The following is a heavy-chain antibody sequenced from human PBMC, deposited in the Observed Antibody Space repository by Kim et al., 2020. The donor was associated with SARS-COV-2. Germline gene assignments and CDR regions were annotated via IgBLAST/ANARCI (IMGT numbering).Heavy chain of an antibody. V-gene: IGHV3-48*03. J-gene: IGHJ4*02. D-gene: IGHD5-18*01. CDR3: ARLQLWGDYFDY. Sequence: GGSLRLSCAASGFTFSSYEMNWVRQAPGKGLEWVSYISSSGSTIYYADSVKGRFTISRDNAKNSLYLQMNSLRAEDTAVYYCARLQLWGDYFDYWGQGTLVTVSS. CDR2: ISSSGSTI. CDR1: GFTFSSYE.